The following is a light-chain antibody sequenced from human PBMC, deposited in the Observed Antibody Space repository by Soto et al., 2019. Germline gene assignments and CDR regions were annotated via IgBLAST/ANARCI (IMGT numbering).Light chain of an antibody. Sequence: DIQMTQSPSTLSASVGYRVTITCRASQSISSWLAWYQQKPGKAPKLLIYKASSLESGVPSRFSGSGSGTEFTLTISSLQPGDFATYYCQHYNTYPWTFGHGTKVDIK. CDR1: QSISSW. V-gene: IGKV1-5*03. CDR3: QHYNTYPWT. CDR2: KAS. J-gene: IGKJ1*01.